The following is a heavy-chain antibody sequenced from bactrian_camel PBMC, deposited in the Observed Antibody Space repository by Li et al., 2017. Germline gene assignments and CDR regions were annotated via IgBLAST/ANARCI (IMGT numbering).Heavy chain of an antibody. V-gene: IGHV3S1*01. J-gene: IGHJ6*01. CDR1: GFTFSSVF. CDR3: ANGPGVAGPNSYFGY. Sequence: VQLVESGGGLVQPGGSLRLSCAASGFTFSSVFMYWVRQAPGKGLEWVSLISSSGGSTLYADSVKGRFTISRDNTENMSYLQMNSLKSEDTALYYCANGPGVAGPNSYFGYWGQGTQVTVS. D-gene: IGHD6*01. CDR2: ISSSGGST.